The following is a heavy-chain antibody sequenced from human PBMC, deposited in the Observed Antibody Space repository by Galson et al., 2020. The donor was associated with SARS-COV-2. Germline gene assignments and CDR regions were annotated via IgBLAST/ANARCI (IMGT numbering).Heavy chain of an antibody. J-gene: IGHJ6*02. CDR2: TYYRSQWFD. CDR3: ARGGYYGSGSDSSYYYYGMDV. Sequence: SQTLSLTCVISGDSVSSNSAAWNWIRQSPSRGLEWLGRTYYRSQWFDDYAVSLRGRITVTPDTSRNQFSLQLNSVTPEDTAVYYCARGGYYGSGSDSSYYYYGMDVWGQGTTVTVSS. D-gene: IGHD3-10*01. CDR1: GDSVSSNSAA. V-gene: IGHV6-1*01.